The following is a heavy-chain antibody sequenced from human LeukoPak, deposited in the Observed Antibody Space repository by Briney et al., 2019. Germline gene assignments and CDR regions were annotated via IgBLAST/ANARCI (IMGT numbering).Heavy chain of an antibody. D-gene: IGHD4-17*01. CDR3: ARGYGDRLDCFDP. CDR2: ISYDGSDK. J-gene: IGHJ5*02. Sequence: GGSLRLSCAASGFTFSSCAMHWVRQAPGKGLEWVAVISYDGSDKYYPDSVKGRFTISRDNSKNTLYLQVNSLRAEDTAVYYCARGYGDRLDCFDPWGQGTLVTVSS. V-gene: IGHV3-30-3*01. CDR1: GFTFSSCA.